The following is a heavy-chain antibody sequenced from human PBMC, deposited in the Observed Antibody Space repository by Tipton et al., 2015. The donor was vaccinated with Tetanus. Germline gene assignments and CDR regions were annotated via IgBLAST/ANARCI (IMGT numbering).Heavy chain of an antibody. Sequence: TLSLTCTVSGGSISSGAFYWDWLRQPPGKPLEWIGNIYYTGGTLQNPSLKSRVTMSLDRSKNQFYLEVRSVTAADTAVYYCSRSAVNWFDPWGQGTLVTVSS. CDR2: IYYTGGT. J-gene: IGHJ5*02. CDR1: GGSISSGAFY. CDR3: SRSAVNWFDP. V-gene: IGHV4-39*01.